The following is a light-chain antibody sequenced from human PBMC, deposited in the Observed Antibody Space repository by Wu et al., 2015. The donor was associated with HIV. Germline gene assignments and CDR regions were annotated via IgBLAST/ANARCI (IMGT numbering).Light chain of an antibody. CDR2: KAS. V-gene: IGKV1-5*03. Sequence: DIQMTQSPSTLSASVGDRVTITCRASQSISNWLAWYQQKPGKAPNLLIYKASSLESGVPSRFSGSGSGTEFTLTISSLQPDDFATYYCQQYNSWYTFGQGTRLEIK. J-gene: IGKJ2*01. CDR3: QQYNSWYT. CDR1: QSISNW.